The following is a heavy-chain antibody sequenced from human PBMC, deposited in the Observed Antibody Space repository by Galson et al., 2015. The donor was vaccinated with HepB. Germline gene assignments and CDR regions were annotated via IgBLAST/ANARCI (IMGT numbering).Heavy chain of an antibody. Sequence: TLSLTCTVSGGSISSGDYYWSWIRQPPGKGLEWIGYIYYSGSTYYNPSLKSRVTISVDTSKNQFSLKLSSVTAADTAVYYCAREVTTVSGLLDYWGQGTLVTVSS. V-gene: IGHV4-30-4*01. CDR3: AREVTTVSGLLDY. CDR2: IYYSGST. J-gene: IGHJ4*02. CDR1: GGSISSGDYY. D-gene: IGHD4-17*01.